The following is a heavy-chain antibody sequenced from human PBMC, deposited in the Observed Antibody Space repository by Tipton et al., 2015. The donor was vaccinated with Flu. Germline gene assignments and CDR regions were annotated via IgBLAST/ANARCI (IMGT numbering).Heavy chain of an antibody. Sequence: TLSLTCTVSGGSISSYYWSWIRQPPGKGLEWIGYIYYSGSTNYNPSLKSRVTISVDTSKNQFSLKLSSVTAADTAVYYCASSPGIATRPSYYYGMDVWAKGPRSPSP. CDR2: IYYSGST. CDR1: GGSISSYY. J-gene: IGHJ6*02. D-gene: IGHD6-6*01. V-gene: IGHV4-59*01. CDR3: ASSPGIATRPSYYYGMDV.